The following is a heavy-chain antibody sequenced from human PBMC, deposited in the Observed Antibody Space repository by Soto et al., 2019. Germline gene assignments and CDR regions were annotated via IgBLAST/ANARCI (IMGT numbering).Heavy chain of an antibody. V-gene: IGHV3-43*01. D-gene: IGHD3-3*01. Sequence: GGSLRLSCAASGFRFDDYNIHWVRQAPGKGLEWVSLITWNGGNTYYADSVKGRFTISRDGTTESVSLQMTSLKREDTGLYYCARETLSFGSALDVWCQGTMVTVSS. CDR1: GFRFDDYN. CDR2: ITWNGGNT. CDR3: ARETLSFGSALDV. J-gene: IGHJ6*02.